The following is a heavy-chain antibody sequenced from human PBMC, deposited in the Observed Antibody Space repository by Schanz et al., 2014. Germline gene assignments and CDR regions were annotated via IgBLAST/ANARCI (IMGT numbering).Heavy chain of an antibody. D-gene: IGHD2-2*01. V-gene: IGHV3-30*04. Sequence: QVQLVESGGGVVQPGRSLRLSCAASGFTFSSYALHWVRQAPGKGLEWVAFVPFDGSQKFYADSVKGRFTISRDNSKNTVHLQMNSLRPGDTAVYYCARESSNDIVLVPGAVFDHWGQGILVTVSS. CDR2: VPFDGSQK. CDR1: GFTFSSYA. J-gene: IGHJ4*02. CDR3: ARESSNDIVLVPGAVFDH.